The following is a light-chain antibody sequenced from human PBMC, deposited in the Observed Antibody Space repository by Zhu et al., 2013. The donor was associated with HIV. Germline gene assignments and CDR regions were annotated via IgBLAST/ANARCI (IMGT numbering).Light chain of an antibody. Sequence: DIQVTQSPSSLSASVGDRVTITCRASQNINNFLNWYRQKPGQAPKILIYAASSLHSGVPSRFSGSGSGTDFTLTISSLQPEDFATYYCQQSYSMPQTFGPGTKVDIK. V-gene: IGKV1-39*01. J-gene: IGKJ3*01. CDR3: QQSYSMPQT. CDR1: QNINNF. CDR2: AAS.